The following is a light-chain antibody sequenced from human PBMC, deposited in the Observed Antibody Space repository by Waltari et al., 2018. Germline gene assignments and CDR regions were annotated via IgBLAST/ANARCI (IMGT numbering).Light chain of an antibody. CDR3: QQFGHLIWT. CDR2: DAS. J-gene: IGKJ1*01. Sequence: DIQMTQSPSSLSASVGDRVTITCQASQDIHNYLHWYQQKPGRAPKVLIFDASNLEAGVPSRFSGSGSGTHFTLTISSLQPEDIATYYCQQFGHLIWTFGQGTKVEVK. CDR1: QDIHNY. V-gene: IGKV1-33*01.